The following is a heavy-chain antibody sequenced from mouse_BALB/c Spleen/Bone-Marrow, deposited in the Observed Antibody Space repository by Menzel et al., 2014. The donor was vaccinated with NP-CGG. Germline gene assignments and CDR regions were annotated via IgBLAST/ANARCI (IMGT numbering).Heavy chain of an antibody. V-gene: IGHV2-6-7*01. CDR3: AREPHYYAMDY. CDR2: IWGDGST. CDR1: GFSLTGYG. Sequence: QVQLQQSGPGLVAPSQSLSITCTVSGFSLTGYGVNWVRQPPGKGLEWLGMIWGDGSTDSNSALKSRLSISKDNSKSQVFIKINSLQTGDTARYDCAREPHYYAMDYWGQGTSVTVSS. J-gene: IGHJ4*01.